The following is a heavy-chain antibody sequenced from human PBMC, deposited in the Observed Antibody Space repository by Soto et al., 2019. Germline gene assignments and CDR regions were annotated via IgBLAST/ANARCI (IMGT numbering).Heavy chain of an antibody. CDR1: GFTFSSYT. CDR3: AGSKSSGWSYFDS. D-gene: IGHD6-19*01. CDR2: ISTSSDTI. V-gene: IGHV3-48*02. Sequence: QQRGSLRLSCAASGFTFSSYTMNWVRQAPGKGLEWVSYISTSSDTIYYAESVKGRFTISRDNARNSLYLQMNSLRDEDTAVYYCAGSKSSGWSYFDSWGQGTLVTVSS. J-gene: IGHJ4*02.